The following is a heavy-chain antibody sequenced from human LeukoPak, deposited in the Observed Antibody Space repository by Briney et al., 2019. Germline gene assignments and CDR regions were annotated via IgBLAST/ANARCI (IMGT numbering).Heavy chain of an antibody. D-gene: IGHD5-18*01. J-gene: IGHJ4*02. CDR2: INPSGGST. V-gene: IGHV1-46*01. CDR3: ARSPYTYGSLFYLDY. CDR1: GYTFTYYY. Sequence: ASVKVSSKASGYTFTYYYIHWVRQAPGQGLEWMGIINPSGGSTSYAQKFQGRVTLTRDASTSTVYMELSSLRSEDTAVYYCARSPYTYGSLFYLDYWGQGTLVTVSS.